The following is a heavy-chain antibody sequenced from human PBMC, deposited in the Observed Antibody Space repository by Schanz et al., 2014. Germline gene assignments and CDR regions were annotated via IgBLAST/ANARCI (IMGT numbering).Heavy chain of an antibody. J-gene: IGHJ2*01. D-gene: IGHD1-1*01. Sequence: QVQLQESGPGLLKPSETLSLTCTVSGGSIRSYFWSWIRQPQGKGLGWIGEINQSGTTNYNPSLKSRVTMSVDTSKTQCTLPLTSVTAADTAVYYCARDTTWRLDLWGRGTLVTVSS. CDR2: INQSGTT. V-gene: IGHV4-59*12. CDR3: ARDTTWRLDL. CDR1: GGSIRSYF.